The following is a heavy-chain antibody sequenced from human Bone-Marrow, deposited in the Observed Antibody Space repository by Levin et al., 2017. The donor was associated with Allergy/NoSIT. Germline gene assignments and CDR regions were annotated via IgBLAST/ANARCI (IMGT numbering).Heavy chain of an antibody. CDR3: ARGPSSSWHVFDY. Sequence: LSLTCAASGFTFSSYAMHWVRQAPGKGLEWVTVISSDGSIKHYEDSVKGRFTISRDKSKNTLFLQMNSLRVEDTAVYYCARGPSSSWHVFDYWGQGTLVTVSS. CDR1: GFTFSSYA. J-gene: IGHJ4*02. D-gene: IGHD6-13*01. V-gene: IGHV3-30-3*01. CDR2: ISSDGSIK.